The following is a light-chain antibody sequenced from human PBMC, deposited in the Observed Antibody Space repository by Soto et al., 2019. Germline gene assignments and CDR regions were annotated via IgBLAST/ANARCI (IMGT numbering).Light chain of an antibody. Sequence: QSVLTQPPSASGSPGQSLTISCTGTSSDVGGYNFVSWYQQHPDKAPKLMISDVNRRPSGVPDRFSGSKSGNTASLTVSGLQAEDEADYYCSSYAGSNNWVFGGGTKVTVL. CDR3: SSYAGSNNWV. J-gene: IGLJ3*02. CDR1: SSDVGGYNF. CDR2: DVN. V-gene: IGLV2-8*01.